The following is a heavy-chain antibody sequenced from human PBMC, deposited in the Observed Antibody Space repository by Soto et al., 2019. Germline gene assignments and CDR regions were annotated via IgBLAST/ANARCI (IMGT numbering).Heavy chain of an antibody. D-gene: IGHD2-8*01. V-gene: IGHV4-4*07. J-gene: IGHJ2*01. CDR3: ARVMGRYFEL. Sequence: QVQLQESGPGLVKPSETLSLTCTVSGDFISNFYWSWIRQPAGNGLQSLWSISARGRSNYNPNLQSRAAMSPDTSNNQCSPTLTSLSTADKDVYFSARVMGRYFELWGRGTLVTVSS. CDR2: ISARGRS. CDR1: GDFISNFY.